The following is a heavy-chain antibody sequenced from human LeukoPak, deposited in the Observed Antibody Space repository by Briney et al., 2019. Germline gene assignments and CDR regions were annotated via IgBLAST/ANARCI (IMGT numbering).Heavy chain of an antibody. J-gene: IGHJ6*02. CDR3: ARGPYCSSASCYGQYYYYYGMDF. V-gene: IGHV4-39*01. CDR1: GGSISNSSYY. D-gene: IGHD2-2*01. Sequence: PSETLSLTCTVSGGSISNSSYYWGWIRQPPGKGLEWIGTIYYSGSTYYNPSLKSRVTISVDTSKNQFSLKLSSVTAADTAVYYCARGPYCSSASCYGQYYYYYGMDFWGQGTTVTVSS. CDR2: IYYSGST.